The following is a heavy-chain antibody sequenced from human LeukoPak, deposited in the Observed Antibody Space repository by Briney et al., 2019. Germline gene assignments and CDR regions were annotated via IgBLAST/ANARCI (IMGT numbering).Heavy chain of an antibody. D-gene: IGHD3/OR15-3a*01. CDR1: GFTFSGYG. CDR2: IWNDGSNK. J-gene: IGHJ3*02. Sequence: GRSLRLSCAASGFTFSGYGMHWVRQAPGEGLEWVAVIWNDGSNKYYADSVKGRFTISRDNSKNTLYLEMNSLRAEDTAVYYCARRDRSRRGLVISGGDAFDIWGQGTMVTVSS. V-gene: IGHV3-33*01. CDR3: ARRDRSRRGLVISGGDAFDI.